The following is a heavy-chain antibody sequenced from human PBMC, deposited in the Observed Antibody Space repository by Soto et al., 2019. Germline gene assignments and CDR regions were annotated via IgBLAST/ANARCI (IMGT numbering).Heavy chain of an antibody. Sequence: GGSLRLSCAASGFTFSSYSMNWVRQAPGKGLEWVSSISSSSSYIYYADSVKGRFTISRDNAKNSLYLQMNSLRAEDTAVYYCARDMYSSSGWFDPWGQGTLVTVYS. V-gene: IGHV3-21*01. CDR2: ISSSSSYI. D-gene: IGHD6-6*01. CDR3: ARDMYSSSGWFDP. CDR1: GFTFSSYS. J-gene: IGHJ5*02.